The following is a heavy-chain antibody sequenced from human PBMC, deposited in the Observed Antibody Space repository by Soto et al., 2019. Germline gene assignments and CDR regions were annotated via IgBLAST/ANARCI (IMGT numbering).Heavy chain of an antibody. V-gene: IGHV3-30-3*01. Sequence: QVQLVESGGGVVQPGRSLRLSCAASEFTFSSYAMNWVRQAPGKGLEWVAVISYDGSNKYYADSVKGRFTISRDNSKNALYLQRNSLRAGDTAVYYCARDRGCYVPFCYGMDVWGQGATVTVSS. CDR3: ARDRGCYVPFCYGMDV. D-gene: IGHD2-15*01. J-gene: IGHJ6*02. CDR1: EFTFSSYA. CDR2: ISYDGSNK.